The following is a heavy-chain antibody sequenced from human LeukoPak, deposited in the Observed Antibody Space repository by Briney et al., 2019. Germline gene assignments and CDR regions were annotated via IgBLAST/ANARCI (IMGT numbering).Heavy chain of an antibody. D-gene: IGHD4-23*01. CDR1: GFTFSSYA. V-gene: IGHV3-23*01. CDR3: AGPKGGNAAIDI. Sequence: QSGGSLRLSCAASGFTFSSYAMSWVRQAPGKGLEWVSTIGDNGDSTYYADSVKGRFTISRDNAKNSLYLQMNSLRAEDTAEYYCAGPKGGNAAIDIWGQGTMVTVSS. J-gene: IGHJ3*02. CDR2: IGDNGDST.